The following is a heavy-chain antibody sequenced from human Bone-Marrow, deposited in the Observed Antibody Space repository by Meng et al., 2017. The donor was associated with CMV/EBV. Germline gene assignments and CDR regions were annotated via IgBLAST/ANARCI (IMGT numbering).Heavy chain of an antibody. CDR1: RFTFSTYG. Sequence: GGSLRLSCAASRFTFSTYGMNWVRQAPGKGLEWVSYISSSSTIYYADSVKGRFTISRDNAKNSLYLQMNSLRAEDTAVYYCAKESSWYLERGGYYYGMDVWGQGTTVTVSS. V-gene: IGHV3-48*04. CDR3: AKESSWYLERGGYYYGMDV. D-gene: IGHD6-13*01. CDR2: ISSSSTI. J-gene: IGHJ6*02.